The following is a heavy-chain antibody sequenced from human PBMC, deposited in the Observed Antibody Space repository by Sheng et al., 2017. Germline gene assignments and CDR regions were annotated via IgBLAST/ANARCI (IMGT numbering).Heavy chain of an antibody. CDR3: AKDKWDFWSGPFANYMDV. Sequence: QVRLVESGGGVVQPGGSLRLSCAASGFTFSSYGMHWVRQAPGKGLEWVAFIRYDGSNKYYADSVKGRFTISRDNFKNTLYLQVNSLRAEDTAVYYCAKDKWDFWSGPFANYMDVWGTGTTVTVSS. J-gene: IGHJ6*03. CDR1: GFTFSSYG. CDR2: IRYDGSNK. V-gene: IGHV3-30*02. D-gene: IGHD3-3*01.